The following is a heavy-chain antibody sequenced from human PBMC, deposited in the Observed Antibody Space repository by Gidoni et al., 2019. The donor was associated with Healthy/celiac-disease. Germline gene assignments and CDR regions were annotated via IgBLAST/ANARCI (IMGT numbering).Heavy chain of an antibody. CDR2: INHSGST. D-gene: IGHD3-16*02. V-gene: IGHV4-34*01. CDR1: GGSFSGYY. CDR3: ARGWGYDYVWGSYRPYYFDY. J-gene: IGHJ4*02. Sequence: QVQLQQWGAGLLKPSETLSLTCAVYGGSFSGYYWSWIRQPPGKGLEWIGEINHSGSTNYNPSLKSRVTISVDTSKNQFSLKLSSVTAADTAVYYCARGWGYDYVWGSYRPYYFDYWGQGTLVTVSS.